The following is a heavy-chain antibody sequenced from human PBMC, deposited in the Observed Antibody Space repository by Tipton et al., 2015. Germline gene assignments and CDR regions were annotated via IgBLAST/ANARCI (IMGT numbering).Heavy chain of an antibody. D-gene: IGHD3-22*01. Sequence: GLVKPSETLSLTCTVFGASVSSGTYYWNWIRQPPGKGLEWIGYVFYDGSTKYNPSLESRVTLSVDMSKNQFSLKLNSITAADTAVYYCARGTGYYFDSSVHHRNTRFDYWGQGTLVTVSS. CDR2: VFYDGST. V-gene: IGHV4-61*01. CDR1: GASVSSGTYY. CDR3: ARGTGYYFDSSVHHRNTRFDY. J-gene: IGHJ4*02.